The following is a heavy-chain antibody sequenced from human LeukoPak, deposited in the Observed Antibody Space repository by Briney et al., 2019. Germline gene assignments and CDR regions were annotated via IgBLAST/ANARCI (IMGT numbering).Heavy chain of an antibody. V-gene: IGHV3-30*02. CDR1: GFTFSTYG. D-gene: IGHD5-18*01. J-gene: IGHJ4*02. CDR2: IRYDGRNK. Sequence: GSLRLSCAASGFTFSTYGMHWVRQAPGKGLEWVAFIRYDGRNKYYADAVKGRFTISRDNSKNTLYLQMNSLRVEDTALYYCAREGGRLVDTATVDYWGQGTLVTVSS. CDR3: AREGGRLVDTATVDY.